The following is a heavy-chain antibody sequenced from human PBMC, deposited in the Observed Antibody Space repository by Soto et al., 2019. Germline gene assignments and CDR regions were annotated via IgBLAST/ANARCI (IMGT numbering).Heavy chain of an antibody. V-gene: IGHV3-23*01. J-gene: IGHJ4*02. CDR1: GFTFSIYA. CDR2: IRGSGGST. CDR3: ARELRSDY. Sequence: PGGSLRLSCAASGFTFSIYAMSWVRQAPGKGREWVSAIRGSGGSTYYADSVKGRFTMARDSSKNTLYLQKNSLRAEDTAVYYSARELRSDYWGQGTMVTVSS. D-gene: IGHD1-7*01.